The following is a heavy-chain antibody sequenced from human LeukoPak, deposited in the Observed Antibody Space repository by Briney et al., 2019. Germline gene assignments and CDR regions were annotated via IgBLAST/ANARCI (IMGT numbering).Heavy chain of an antibody. V-gene: IGHV1-69*05. CDR2: IIPIFGTA. CDR3: AFRTLGRIVGALDYFDY. Sequence: ASVKVSCKASGGTFSSYAISWVRQAPGQGLEWMGRIIPIFGTANYAQKFQGRVTITTDESTSAAYMELGSLRSEDTAVYYCAFRTLGRIVGALDYFDYWGQGTLVTVSS. J-gene: IGHJ4*02. CDR1: GGTFSSYA. D-gene: IGHD1-26*01.